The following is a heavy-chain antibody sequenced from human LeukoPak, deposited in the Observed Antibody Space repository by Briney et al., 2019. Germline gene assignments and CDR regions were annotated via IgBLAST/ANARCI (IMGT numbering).Heavy chain of an antibody. D-gene: IGHD3-22*01. J-gene: IGHJ4*02. V-gene: IGHV1-2*02. CDR2: INPNTADT. Sequence: ASVKVSCKASGYTFTGYYMHWVRQAPGQGLEWMGWINPNTADTNYAQKFQGRVTITADESTSTAYMELSSLRSEDTAVYYCARDGSSGSYWGQGALVTVSS. CDR1: GYTFTGYY. CDR3: ARDGSSGSY.